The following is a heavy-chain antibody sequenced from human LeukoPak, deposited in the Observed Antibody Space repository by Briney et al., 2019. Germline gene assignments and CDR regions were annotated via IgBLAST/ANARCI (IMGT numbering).Heavy chain of an antibody. CDR3: ARLRNWAWDFDS. J-gene: IGHJ4*02. CDR2: ISYSGNT. V-gene: IGHV4-59*01. CDR1: GGSINSYY. D-gene: IGHD7-27*01. Sequence: SETLSLTCTVSGGSINSYYWSWIRQPPGKGLEWIGYISYSGNTNYNPSLKSRVTISADTSKNQFSLKMSSVTAADTAVYFCARLRNWAWDFDSWGQGTLVTVSS.